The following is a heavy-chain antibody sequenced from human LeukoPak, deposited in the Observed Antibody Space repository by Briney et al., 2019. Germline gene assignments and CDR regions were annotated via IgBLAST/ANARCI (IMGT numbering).Heavy chain of an antibody. Sequence: GGSLRLSCAASGFTFSSYEMNWVRQAPGKGLERVSYISSSGSTIYYADSVKGRFTISRDNAKNSLYLQMNSLRAEDTAVYYCARGDSSGWYFDYWGQGTLVTVSS. CDR3: ARGDSSGWYFDY. V-gene: IGHV3-48*03. J-gene: IGHJ4*02. D-gene: IGHD6-19*01. CDR2: ISSSGSTI. CDR1: GFTFSSYE.